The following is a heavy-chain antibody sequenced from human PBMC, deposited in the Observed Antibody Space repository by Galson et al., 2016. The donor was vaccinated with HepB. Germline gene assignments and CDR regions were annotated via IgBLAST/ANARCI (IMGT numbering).Heavy chain of an antibody. V-gene: IGHV2-5*02. CDR3: AHSPTAVSDNFDAFDI. J-gene: IGHJ3*02. Sequence: LVKPTQTLTLTCTFSGFSLSTSGEGVGWIRQPPGKALEWLALVYWDDYKRYSPSLMSRPTITKDTSKNQVVLTMANMDPVDTGTYYCAHSPTAVSDNFDAFDIWGQGTMVTVSS. CDR1: GFSLSTSGEG. D-gene: IGHD6-19*01. CDR2: VYWDDYK.